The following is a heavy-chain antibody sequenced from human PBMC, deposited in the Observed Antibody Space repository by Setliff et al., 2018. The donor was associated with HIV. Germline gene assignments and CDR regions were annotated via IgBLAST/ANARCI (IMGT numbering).Heavy chain of an antibody. CDR2: INQSGSA. D-gene: IGHD3-22*01. CDR1: GGSLSGYY. V-gene: IGHV4-34*01. J-gene: IGHJ3*02. Sequence: SETLSLTCAVYGGSLSGYYWTWIRQPPGKGLEWVAEINQSGSANYNPSLKSRVTLSVDTSRNQFSLEINSVTAADTAVYYCARGNYYDGSPLPLDNWGQGTMVTVSS. CDR3: ARGNYYDGSPLPLDN.